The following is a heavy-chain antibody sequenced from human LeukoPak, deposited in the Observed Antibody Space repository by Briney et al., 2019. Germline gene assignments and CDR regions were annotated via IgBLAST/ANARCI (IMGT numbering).Heavy chain of an antibody. CDR2: ISYDGSNK. D-gene: IGHD6-13*01. V-gene: IGHV3-30-3*01. J-gene: IGHJ4*02. Sequence: GGSLRLSCAASGFTFSSYAMHWVRQAPGKGLEWVAVISYDGSNKYYADSVKGRFTISRDNSKNTLYLQMNSLRAEDTAVYYCASAHSQIDYWGQGTLVTVSS. CDR3: ASAHSQIDY. CDR1: GFTFSSYA.